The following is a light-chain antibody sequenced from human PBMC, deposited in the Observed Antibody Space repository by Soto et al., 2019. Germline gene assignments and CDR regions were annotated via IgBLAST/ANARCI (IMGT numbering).Light chain of an antibody. Sequence: QSVLTQPASVSASPGQSITISCAGTNNDVGGYNYVSWYQQHPGKAPKLMIYAVTNRPSGVSYRFSGSKSGNTASLTISGLQTEDEADYYCSSYTTRTSLLFGGGTQLTVL. CDR3: SSYTTRTSLL. J-gene: IGLJ3*02. CDR2: AVT. CDR1: NNDVGGYNY. V-gene: IGLV2-14*01.